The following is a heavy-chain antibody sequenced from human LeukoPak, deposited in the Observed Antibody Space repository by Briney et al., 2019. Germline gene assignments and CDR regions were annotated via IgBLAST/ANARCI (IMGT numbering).Heavy chain of an antibody. CDR3: ARRGIAAEVDY. V-gene: IGHV5-51*01. CDR1: GYHFTSYW. Sequence: GESLKISCKGSGYHFTSYWIGWVRPLPGKGLEWMGIIYPGDSDTRYSPSFQGQVTISADKSISTAYLQWSSLKASDTAMYYCARRGIAAEVDYWGQGTLVTVSS. CDR2: IYPGDSDT. J-gene: IGHJ4*02. D-gene: IGHD6-13*01.